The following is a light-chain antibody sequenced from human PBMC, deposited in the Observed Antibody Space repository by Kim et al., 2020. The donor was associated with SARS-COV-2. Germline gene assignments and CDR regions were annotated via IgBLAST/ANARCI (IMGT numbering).Light chain of an antibody. CDR3: CSYAGSYTWV. Sequence: GQAVTISSTGTYSDVRGYNKVSRYQQHPGKAPKLIIYDVNQRRSGVPDRFSGSKSGNTASLTSSGLQTEDGADYYCCSYAGSYTWVFGGGTQLTVL. J-gene: IGLJ3*02. CDR1: YSDVRGYNK. CDR2: DVN. V-gene: IGLV2-11*03.